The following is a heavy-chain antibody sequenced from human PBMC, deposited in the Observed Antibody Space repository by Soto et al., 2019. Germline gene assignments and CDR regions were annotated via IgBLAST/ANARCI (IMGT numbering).Heavy chain of an antibody. V-gene: IGHV3-30*18. CDR3: AKVQSRGYSGYDYGYNWFSL. CDR2: ISYDGSNK. J-gene: IGHJ5*02. D-gene: IGHD5-12*01. Sequence: GRSLRLSCAASGFTFSSYGMHWVRQAPGKGLEWVAVISYDGSNKYYADSVKGRFTISRDNSKNTLYLQMNSLRAEDTAVYYCAKVQSRGYSGYDYGYNWFSLWGQGTLVPVSS. CDR1: GFTFSSYG.